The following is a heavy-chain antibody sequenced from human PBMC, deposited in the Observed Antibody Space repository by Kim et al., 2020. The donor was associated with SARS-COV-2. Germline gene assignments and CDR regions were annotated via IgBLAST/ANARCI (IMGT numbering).Heavy chain of an antibody. CDR1: GYSFTSYW. D-gene: IGHD5-12*01. J-gene: IGHJ3*02. Sequence: GESLKISCKGSGYSFTSYWIGWVRQMPGKGLEWMGIIYPGDSDTRYRTSFQGQVTISADKSIRTAYLQWSSLKASDTAMYYCARRLYSGYDWGAFDIWGQGTRVTVSS. V-gene: IGHV5-51*01. CDR2: IYPGDSDT. CDR3: ARRLYSGYDWGAFDI.